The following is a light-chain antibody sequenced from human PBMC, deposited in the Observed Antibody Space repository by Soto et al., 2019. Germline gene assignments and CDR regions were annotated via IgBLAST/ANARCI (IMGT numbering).Light chain of an antibody. J-gene: IGLJ3*02. CDR1: SSNVGSYKL. CDR2: EVN. CDR3: SSYTSSNTV. V-gene: IGLV2-14*02. Sequence: QSALTQPASVSGSPGQSITISCTGTSSNVGSYKLVSWYQQHPGKAPKLMIFEVNKRPSGVSNRFSGSKSGNTASLTISGLKVEDEADYYCSSYTSSNTVFGGGTKVTVL.